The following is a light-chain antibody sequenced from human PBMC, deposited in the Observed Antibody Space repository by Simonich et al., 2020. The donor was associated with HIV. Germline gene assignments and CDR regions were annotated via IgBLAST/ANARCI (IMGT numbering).Light chain of an antibody. V-gene: IGKV3D-20*02. J-gene: IGKJ5*01. CDR3: QQRSNWPPIT. CDR1: QSVTSN. Sequence: VVMTQSPATLSVSPGERVTLSCRASQSVTSNLAWYQQKPGQSPRLLIYGASSRATGIPDRFSGSGSGTDFTLTISRLEPEDFAVYYCQQRSNWPPITFGQGTRLEIK. CDR2: GAS.